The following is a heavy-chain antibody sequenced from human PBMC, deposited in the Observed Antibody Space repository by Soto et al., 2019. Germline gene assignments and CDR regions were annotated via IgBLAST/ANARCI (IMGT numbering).Heavy chain of an antibody. D-gene: IGHD3-22*01. CDR3: ARVGSDDSSGYYPNDAFDI. CDR1: GFTFSSYS. J-gene: IGHJ3*02. Sequence: GGSLRLSCAASGFTFSSYSMNWVRQAPGKGLEWVSSISSSSSYIYYADSVKGRFTIPRDNAKNSLYLQMNSLRAADTAVYYCARVGSDDSSGYYPNDAFDIWGQGTMVTVSS. CDR2: ISSSSSYI. V-gene: IGHV3-21*04.